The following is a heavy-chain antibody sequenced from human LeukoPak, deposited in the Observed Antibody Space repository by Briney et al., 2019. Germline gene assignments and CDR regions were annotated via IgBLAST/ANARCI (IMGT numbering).Heavy chain of an antibody. Sequence: GGSLRLSCAAPGFTFKTYTMHWVRQAPGMGLEWVSSISSSSYIFYADSVKGRFTISRDNAKNSLYLQMSSLRAEDAAVYYCAREGGYQYYYAMDVWGQGTTVTVSS. CDR3: AREGGYQYYYAMDV. CDR2: ISSSSYI. V-gene: IGHV3-21*01. J-gene: IGHJ6*02. D-gene: IGHD3-16*01. CDR1: GFTFKTYT.